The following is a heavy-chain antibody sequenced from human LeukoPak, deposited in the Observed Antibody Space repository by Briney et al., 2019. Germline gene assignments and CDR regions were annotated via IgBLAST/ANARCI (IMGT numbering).Heavy chain of an antibody. V-gene: IGHV4-34*01. Sequence: SETLSLTCAVYGGSFSGYYWSWIRQPPGKGLEWIGEINHSGSTNYNPSLKSRVTISVDTSKNQFSLKRSSVTAADTAIYYCARTYCGTNACPFDHWGQGNLVTVSS. CDR1: GGSFSGYY. J-gene: IGHJ4*02. D-gene: IGHD2-21*01. CDR3: ARTYCGTNACPFDH. CDR2: INHSGST.